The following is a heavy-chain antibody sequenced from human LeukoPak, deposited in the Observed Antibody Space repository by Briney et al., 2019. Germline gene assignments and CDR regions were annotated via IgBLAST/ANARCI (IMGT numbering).Heavy chain of an antibody. V-gene: IGHV4-38-2*02. CDR1: GYSLSRGYY. CDR2: VYHIGNT. Sequence: PSETLSLTCSVSGYSLSRGYYWAWIRHPPGRGLEWIGTVYHIGNTYYNPSLESRASMSVDTSTNEFSLTLKSVTAADTAVYYCARAGWIITSAIDYWGQGALVTVSS. D-gene: IGHD3-22*01. CDR3: ARAGWIITSAIDY. J-gene: IGHJ4*02.